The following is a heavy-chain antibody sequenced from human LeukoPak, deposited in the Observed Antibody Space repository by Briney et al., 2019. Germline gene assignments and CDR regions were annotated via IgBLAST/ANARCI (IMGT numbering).Heavy chain of an antibody. CDR3: ARESSGAGGAFDI. CDR2: ISSSGSTI. V-gene: IGHV3-48*03. CDR1: GFTFSGYE. Sequence: GGSLRLSCAASGFTFSGYEVSWVRQAPGKGLEWVSYISSSGSTIYYADSVKGRFTISRDNAKNSLYLQMNSLRAEDTAVYYCARESSGAGGAFDIWGQGTMVTVSS. J-gene: IGHJ3*02. D-gene: IGHD3-22*01.